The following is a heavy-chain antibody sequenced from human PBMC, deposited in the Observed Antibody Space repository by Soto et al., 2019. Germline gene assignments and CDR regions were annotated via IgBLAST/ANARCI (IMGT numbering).Heavy chain of an antibody. CDR3: ARGEVVAPAAIGAPMDV. V-gene: IGHV3-21*01. CDR2: ISSSSSYI. J-gene: IGHJ6*02. CDR1: EFTFSRYS. D-gene: IGHD2-2*01. Sequence: EVQLVESGGGLVKPGGSLRLSCAASEFTFSRYSMNWVRQAPGKGLEWLSSISSSSSYIYYADSVKGRFTISRDNAKNSLYLQMNSLRADDTAVYYCARGEVVAPAAIGAPMDVWGQGTTVTVSS.